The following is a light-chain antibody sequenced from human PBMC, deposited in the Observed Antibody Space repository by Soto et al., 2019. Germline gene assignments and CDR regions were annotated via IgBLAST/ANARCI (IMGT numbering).Light chain of an antibody. J-gene: IGLJ1*01. CDR3: CSYSGPSTPYV. V-gene: IGLV2-23*02. Sequence: QSALTQPASVSGSPGQSIIISCTGTSNNIGSHNLVSWYQQHPGKAPKLMISEVTKRPSGVSHRFSGSKSGNTASLTISGLQTEDEADFYCCSYSGPSTPYVFGTGTQVTVL. CDR1: SNNIGSHNL. CDR2: EVT.